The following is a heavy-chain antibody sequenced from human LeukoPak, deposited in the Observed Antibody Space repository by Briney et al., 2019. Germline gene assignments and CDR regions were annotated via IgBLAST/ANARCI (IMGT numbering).Heavy chain of an antibody. V-gene: IGHV3-21*01. J-gene: IGHJ5*02. Sequence: GSLRLSCAASGFTFSSHSMNWVRQAPGKGLEWVSSISSSSSYIYYADSVKGRFTISRDNAKNSLYLQMNSLRAEDTAVYYCARQVATRLDPWGQGTLVTVSS. CDR2: ISSSSSYI. CDR1: GFTFSSHS. CDR3: ARQVATRLDP. D-gene: IGHD5-12*01.